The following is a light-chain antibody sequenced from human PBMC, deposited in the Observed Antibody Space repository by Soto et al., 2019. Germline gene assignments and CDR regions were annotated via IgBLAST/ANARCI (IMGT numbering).Light chain of an antibody. CDR1: QSVSSSY. CDR2: RAS. V-gene: IGKV3-20*01. J-gene: IGKJ1*01. CDR3: QQYGSSGT. Sequence: EIVLRQSPGTLSMCPGERATLSCRASQSVSSSYLAWYQQNPGQAPRLLIYRASSRATGIPDRFSGSGSGTDFTLTISRLEPEDFAVYYCQQYGSSGTFGQGTKVDI.